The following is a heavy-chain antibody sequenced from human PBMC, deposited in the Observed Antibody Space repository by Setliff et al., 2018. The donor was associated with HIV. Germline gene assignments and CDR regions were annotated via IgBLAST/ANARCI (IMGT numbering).Heavy chain of an antibody. Sequence: SETLSLTCTVSEGYITGYYWTWIRQSPGRGLEWIGYIFYSGTTKFNPSLKSRAAISVDSSNNQFSLKMTSVTAADTAVYFCARFNALLGSSTYYDYWGPGLLVTVSS. J-gene: IGHJ4*02. CDR3: ARFNALLGSSTYYDY. CDR2: IFYSGTT. CDR1: EGYITGYY. V-gene: IGHV4-59*01. D-gene: IGHD3-22*01.